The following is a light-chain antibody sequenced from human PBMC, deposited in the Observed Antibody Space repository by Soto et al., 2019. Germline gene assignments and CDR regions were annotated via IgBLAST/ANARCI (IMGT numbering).Light chain of an antibody. CDR3: SSFTPTRIYV. J-gene: IGLJ1*01. CDR2: GVT. Sequence: QPALTQPATVAGSPGQSITITCTGNHNDIGTYDYVSWYQQHPGRAPRLLIHGVTTRPSGISGRFSASKSGLTASLTISGLQPEDEADYYCSSFTPTRIYVFGPGTKVTVL. CDR1: HNDIGTYDY. V-gene: IGLV2-14*03.